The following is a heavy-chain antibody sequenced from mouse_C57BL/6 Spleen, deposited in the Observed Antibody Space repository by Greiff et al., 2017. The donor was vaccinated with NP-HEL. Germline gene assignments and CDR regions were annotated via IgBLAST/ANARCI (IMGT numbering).Heavy chain of an antibody. Sequence: QVQLKQSGPELVKPGASVKISCKASGYAFSSSWMNWVKQRPGKGLEWIGRIYPGDGDTNYNGKSKGKATLTADKSSSTAYMQLSSLTSEDSAVYFCAGLWDVWGQGTTLTVSS. D-gene: IGHD4-1*01. V-gene: IGHV1-82*01. CDR3: AGLWDV. J-gene: IGHJ2*01. CDR1: GYAFSSSW. CDR2: IYPGDGDT.